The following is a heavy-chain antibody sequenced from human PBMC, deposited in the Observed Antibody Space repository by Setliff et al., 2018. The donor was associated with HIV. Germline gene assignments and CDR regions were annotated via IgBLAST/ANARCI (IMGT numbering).Heavy chain of an antibody. CDR2: INTGNGNI. CDR3: ARSLGDPPYYYGSGSYDNSGY. CDR1: GYTFNSYA. J-gene: IGHJ4*02. D-gene: IGHD3-10*01. Sequence: ASVKVSCKASGYTFNSYAMHWVRQAPGQRPEWMGWINTGNGNIRHSQKFHGRVTITRDTPASTAYMELSSLRSEDTAVYYCARSLGDPPYYYGSGSYDNSGYWGQGTPVTVSS. V-gene: IGHV1-3*04.